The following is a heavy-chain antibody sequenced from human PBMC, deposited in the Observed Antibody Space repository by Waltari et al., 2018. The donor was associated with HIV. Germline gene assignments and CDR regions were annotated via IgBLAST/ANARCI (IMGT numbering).Heavy chain of an antibody. CDR2: ISSIGSVT. D-gene: IGHD3-10*01. Sequence: EVQLLESGGGLVQPGGSLRLSCAASGFSFSTSAMTWVRQAPGKGLGWVAGISSIGSVTYYSDSVKGRFTISRDNSRNTLYLQMNSLRAEDTAIYYCSKGGVEIRGFFDYWGQGTLVAVSS. V-gene: IGHV3-23*01. CDR1: GFSFSTSA. CDR3: SKGGVEIRGFFDY. J-gene: IGHJ4*02.